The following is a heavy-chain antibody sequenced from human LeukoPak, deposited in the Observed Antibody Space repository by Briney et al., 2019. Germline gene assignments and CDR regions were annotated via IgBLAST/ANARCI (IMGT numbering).Heavy chain of an antibody. CDR2: IKGDKSAR. D-gene: IGHD1-26*01. CDR3: ARDVGGSLDY. J-gene: IGHJ4*02. V-gene: IGHV3-7*01. Sequence: GGSLRPSCAASGFTFSTYWMAWVRQAPGKGLEWVANIKGDKSARHQADSVKGRFTISRDNTQNSVYLQMSSLRGEDTAVYYCARDVGGSLDYWGQGTLVTVSS. CDR1: GFTFSTYW.